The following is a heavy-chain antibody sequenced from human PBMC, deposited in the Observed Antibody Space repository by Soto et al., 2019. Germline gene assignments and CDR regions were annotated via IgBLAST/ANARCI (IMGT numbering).Heavy chain of an antibody. J-gene: IGHJ4*02. CDR3: ARATAVTTRGFDN. CDR2: IYAGGAT. Sequence: QVQLQESGPGLVKPSETLSLACTVSGGSVRSGKDYWSWIRQSPGKGLEWIGLIYAGGATNYNPSLKSRVTISVASSENQFSLTLNSVTAADTAMYFCARATAVTTRGFDNWGQGTLVTV. V-gene: IGHV4-61*01. CDR1: GGSVRSGKDY. D-gene: IGHD4-17*01.